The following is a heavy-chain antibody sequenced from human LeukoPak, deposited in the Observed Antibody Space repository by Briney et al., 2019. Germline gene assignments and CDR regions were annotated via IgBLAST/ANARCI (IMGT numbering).Heavy chain of an antibody. J-gene: IGHJ4*02. V-gene: IGHV3-74*01. Sequence: GGSLRLSCAASGLTFSNSWMHWVRQAPGKGLVWVSRINSDGSYTTYADSVKGRFTISRDNAKNTLYLQMNSLRAEDMAVYYCAREFDYWGQGTLVTVSS. CDR3: AREFDY. CDR1: GLTFSNSW. CDR2: INSDGSYT.